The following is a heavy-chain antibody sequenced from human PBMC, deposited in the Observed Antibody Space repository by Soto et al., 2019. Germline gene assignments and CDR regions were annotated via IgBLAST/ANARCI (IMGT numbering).Heavy chain of an antibody. Sequence: GGSLRLSCAASGFTFSSYAMTWVRQAPGKGLEWVSSVSAGGHSTYYADSVKGRFTISRDNSKRTLYLQMNSLRAEDTAVYYCAKMSGTMTVVLIADAFDMWGLGATVTVSS. D-gene: IGHD3-22*01. J-gene: IGHJ3*02. CDR2: VSAGGHST. CDR1: GFTFSSYA. CDR3: AKMSGTMTVVLIADAFDM. V-gene: IGHV3-23*01.